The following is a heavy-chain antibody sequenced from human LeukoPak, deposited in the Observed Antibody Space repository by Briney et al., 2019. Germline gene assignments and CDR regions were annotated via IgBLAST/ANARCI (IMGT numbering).Heavy chain of an antibody. J-gene: IGHJ4*02. CDR3: ARERSITIFGVMISPLDY. V-gene: IGHV4-38-2*02. CDR2: IYHSGST. D-gene: IGHD3-3*01. Sequence: SETPSLTCTVSGSSISSAYFWGWIRQPPGKGLEWIGNIYHSGSTFYNPSLKSRVTISVDTSKNQFSLKLSSVTAADTAVYYCARERSITIFGVMISPLDYWGRGTLVTVSS. CDR1: GSSISSAYF.